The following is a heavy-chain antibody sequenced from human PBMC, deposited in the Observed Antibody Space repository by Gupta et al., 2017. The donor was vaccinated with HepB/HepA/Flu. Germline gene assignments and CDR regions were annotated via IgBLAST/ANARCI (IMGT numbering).Heavy chain of an antibody. D-gene: IGHD2-15*01. CDR1: GFSLSTSGVG. Sequence: QITLKESGPTLVKPTQTLTLTCTFSGFSLSTSGVGVGWIRQPPGKALEWLALIYWNDDKRYSPSLKSRLTITKDTSKNQVVLTMTNMDPVDTATYYCAHRHRPTRAFDIWGQGTMVTVSS. CDR2: IYWNDDK. V-gene: IGHV2-5*01. CDR3: AHRHRPTRAFDI. J-gene: IGHJ3*02.